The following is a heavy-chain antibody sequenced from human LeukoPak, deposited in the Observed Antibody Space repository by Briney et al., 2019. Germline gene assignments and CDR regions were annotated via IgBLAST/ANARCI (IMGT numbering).Heavy chain of an antibody. CDR3: AREREGLYDILTGYFGY. Sequence: GGSLRLSCAASGFTVSSNYMSWVRQAPGKGLEWVSVVYSGGSTYYADPVKGRFTISRDNSKNTLYLQMNSLRAEDTAVYYCAREREGLYDILTGYFGYWGQGTLVTVSS. CDR1: GFTVSSNY. J-gene: IGHJ4*02. V-gene: IGHV3-66*01. D-gene: IGHD3-9*01. CDR2: VYSGGST.